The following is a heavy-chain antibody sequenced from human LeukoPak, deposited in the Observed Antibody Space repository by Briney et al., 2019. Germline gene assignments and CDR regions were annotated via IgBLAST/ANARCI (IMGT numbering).Heavy chain of an antibody. D-gene: IGHD2/OR15-2a*01. CDR1: GGTFSSYA. Sequence: GASVKVSCKASGGTFSSYAISWVRQAPGQGLEWMGWINPNNGDTNYAQKFQGRVTVTRDTSISTAYMELSSLRSDDTAVYYCARTRGSHISMAYLDYWGEGTLVTVSS. CDR3: ARTRGSHISMAYLDY. V-gene: IGHV1-2*02. J-gene: IGHJ4*02. CDR2: INPNNGDT.